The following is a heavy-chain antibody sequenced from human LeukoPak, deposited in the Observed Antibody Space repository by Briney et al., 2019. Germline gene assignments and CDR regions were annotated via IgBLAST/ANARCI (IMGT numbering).Heavy chain of an antibody. CDR3: TTRSPARYCSDGACYSSADY. V-gene: IGHV3-15*01. J-gene: IGHJ4*02. CDR2: IKSKVDGGTP. Sequence: GGSLRLSCAASGFTFSSYAMSWVRQAPGKGLEWVGHIKSKVDGGTPDYVAPVKGRFTISRDDSRNTLYLQMSSLNTEDTAVYYCTTRSPARYCSDGACYSSADYWGQGTLVTVSS. CDR1: GFTFSSYA. D-gene: IGHD2-15*01.